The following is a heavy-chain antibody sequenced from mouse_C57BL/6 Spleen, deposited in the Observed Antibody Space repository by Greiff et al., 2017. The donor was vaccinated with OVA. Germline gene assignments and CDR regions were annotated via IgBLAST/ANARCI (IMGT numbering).Heavy chain of an antibody. V-gene: IGHV1-52*01. D-gene: IGHD3-2*02. CDR2: IDPSDSET. CDR3: ASSADSSGYYFDY. Sequence: QVQLQQPGAELVRPGSSVKLSCKASGYTFTSYWMHWVKQRPIQGLEWIGNIDPSDSETHYNQKFKDKATLTVDKSSSTPYMQLSSLTSEDSAVYYCASSADSSGYYFDYWGQGTTLTVSS. J-gene: IGHJ2*01. CDR1: GYTFTSYW.